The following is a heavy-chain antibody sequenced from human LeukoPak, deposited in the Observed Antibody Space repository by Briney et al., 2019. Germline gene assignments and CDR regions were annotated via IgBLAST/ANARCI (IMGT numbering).Heavy chain of an antibody. D-gene: IGHD3-22*01. J-gene: IGHJ3*02. Sequence: GGSLRLSCAASGFTFADYAMFWVRQVPGKGLEWVSGISWGSATIGYADSVKGRFTISRDNAENSLYLQMNSLRAEDTAFYYCAKDRYYDSSGYSMGGAFDIWGQGTMVTVSS. CDR3: AKDRYYDSSGYSMGGAFDI. CDR1: GFTFADYA. V-gene: IGHV3-9*01. CDR2: ISWGSATI.